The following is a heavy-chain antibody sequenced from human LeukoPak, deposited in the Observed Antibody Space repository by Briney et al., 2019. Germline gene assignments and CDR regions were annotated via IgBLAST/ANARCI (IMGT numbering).Heavy chain of an antibody. CDR2: VSGSGDGT. D-gene: IGHD4-17*01. CDR1: GFTSTSYA. V-gene: IGHV3-23*01. J-gene: IGHJ4*02. Sequence: GGSLRPSCAASGFTSTSYAMSWVRQAPGEGLEWVSSVSGSGDGTYYADSVKGRVTISRDNSKKTLDLHTDSLRAEDTAVYYCAKERLGGNYGDYAVDYWGQGTMVTVSS. CDR3: AKERLGGNYGDYAVDY.